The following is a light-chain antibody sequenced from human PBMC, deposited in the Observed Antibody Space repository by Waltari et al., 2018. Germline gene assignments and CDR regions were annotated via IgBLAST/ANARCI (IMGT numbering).Light chain of an antibody. CDR1: QSVSRA. V-gene: IGKV3-20*01. J-gene: IGKJ1*01. CDR3: QHYLRLPVT. Sequence: EIDLKPSPGTLSLSLVERATVSCRTSQSVSRALAWYQQKPGQATRLLIYGASTRATGIPDRFSGSGSGTDFSLTISRLEPDDFAVYYCQHYLRLPVTFDQGTTVEI. CDR2: GAS.